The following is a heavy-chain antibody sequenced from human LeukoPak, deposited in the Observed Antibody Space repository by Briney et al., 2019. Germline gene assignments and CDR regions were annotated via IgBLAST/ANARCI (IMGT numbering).Heavy chain of an antibody. V-gene: IGHV3-53*01. CDR1: GFTVANDR. J-gene: IGHJ4*02. CDR3: VRERFGAIVEN. CDR2: VYGGGNT. D-gene: IGHD5-24*01. Sequence: HAGGSLRLSCAASGFTVANDRMSWVRQAPGKGLEWVSTVYGGGNTAYADSVKGRFTISRDTSKNTLLLQMNSLRAEDTALYFCVRERFGAIVENWGQEALVIVSS.